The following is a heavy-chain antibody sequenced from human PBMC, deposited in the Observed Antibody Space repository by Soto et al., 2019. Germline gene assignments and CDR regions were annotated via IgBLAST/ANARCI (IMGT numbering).Heavy chain of an antibody. CDR1: GFTFSSYA. J-gene: IGHJ4*02. CDR2: ILYDGSNK. V-gene: IGHV3-30-3*01. D-gene: IGHD3-9*01. Sequence: QVQLVESGGGVVQPGRSLRLSCAASGFTFSSYAMHWVRQAPGKGLDWVAVILYDGSNKYYADSVKGRFTISRDNSKNKLYLQVNRLRAEDTAIYHWAREEGDMAGSQPFDYWGKGTLVPVPS. CDR3: AREEGDMAGSQPFDY.